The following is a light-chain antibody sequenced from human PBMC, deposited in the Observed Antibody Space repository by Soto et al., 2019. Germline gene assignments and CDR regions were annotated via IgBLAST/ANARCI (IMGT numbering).Light chain of an antibody. J-gene: IGKJ1*01. CDR1: QSVSRW. Sequence: DIQMTQSPSTLSASVGDTVTITCRASQSVSRWLVWYQHKPGKAPDLLIYDASSLESGVPPRFSGSGSGTEFTLTISCQQADDYSSYYCRHYKSYSQWTLGQGTKVEIK. V-gene: IGKV1-5*01. CDR3: RHYKSYSQWT. CDR2: DAS.